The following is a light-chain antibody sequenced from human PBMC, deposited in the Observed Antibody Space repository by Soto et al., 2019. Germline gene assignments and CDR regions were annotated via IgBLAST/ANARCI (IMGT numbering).Light chain of an antibody. J-gene: IGKJ2*01. Sequence: AIRMTQSPSSFSASTGDRVTITCRASQGISRYLAWYQQKPGKAPKLLIYAASTLQSGVPSRFSGSGSGTDFTLTISCLQSEDFATYYCQQYYSYPPMYTFGQGTKLEIK. CDR1: QGISRY. V-gene: IGKV1-8*01. CDR2: AAS. CDR3: QQYYSYPPMYT.